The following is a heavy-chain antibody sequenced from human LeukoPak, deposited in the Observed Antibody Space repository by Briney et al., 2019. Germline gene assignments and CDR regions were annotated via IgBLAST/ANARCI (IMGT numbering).Heavy chain of an antibody. CDR1: GFTFSSYS. CDR2: ISSSSSTI. D-gene: IGHD3-22*01. V-gene: IGHV3-48*04. Sequence: GGSLRLSCAASGFTFSSYSMNWVRQAPGKGLEWVSYISSSSSTIYYADSVKGRFTISRDNAKNSLYLQMNSLRAEDTAVYYCAKVGRDYDSSGYYYYLDYWGQGTLVSVSS. CDR3: AKVGRDYDSSGYYYYLDY. J-gene: IGHJ4*02.